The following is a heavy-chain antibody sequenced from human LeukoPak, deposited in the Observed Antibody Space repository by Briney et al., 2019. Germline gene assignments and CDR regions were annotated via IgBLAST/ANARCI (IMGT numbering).Heavy chain of an antibody. V-gene: IGHV4-59*01. CDR3: ARVGDWNDLVY. Sequence: SETLSLTCSVSGGSISTFYWSWIRQPPGKGLEWIGYIYYTGSTNYNPSLKSRVTISVDTSKNQFSLKLSSVTAADTAVYYCARVGDWNDLVYWGQGTLVTVSS. J-gene: IGHJ4*02. CDR1: GGSISTFY. D-gene: IGHD1-1*01. CDR2: IYYTGST.